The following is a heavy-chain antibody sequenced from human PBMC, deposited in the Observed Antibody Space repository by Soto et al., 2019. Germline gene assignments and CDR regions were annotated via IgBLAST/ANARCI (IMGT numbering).Heavy chain of an antibody. D-gene: IGHD2-21*01. V-gene: IGHV5-51*01. CDR1: GYSFSSSW. CDR3: ARQGGVIRGDGMDV. Sequence: GESLKISCKGSGYSFSSSWIAWVRQMPGKGLEWMGVIYPGDSDIRYSPSFQGQVAISADKSINTAYLQWSSPKASDTAMYYCARQGGVIRGDGMDVWGQGTTVTVSS. J-gene: IGHJ6*02. CDR2: IYPGDSDI.